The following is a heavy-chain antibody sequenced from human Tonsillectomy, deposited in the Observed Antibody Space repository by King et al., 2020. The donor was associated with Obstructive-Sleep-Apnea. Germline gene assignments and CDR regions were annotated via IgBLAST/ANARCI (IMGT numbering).Heavy chain of an antibody. CDR2: IGTSSTYM. V-gene: IGHV3-48*04. J-gene: IGHJ3*02. CDR3: ARDSSGYGSSWHAFNI. Sequence: DVQLVESGGGLVQPGGSLRLSCAASGYTFSSYSLNWVRQAPGKGLEWVSYIGTSSTYMYYADSVKGRFTISRDDAKNSLYLQMNGLRAEDTAVYYCARDSSGYGSSWHAFNIWGQGTMVTVSS. D-gene: IGHD6-13*01. CDR1: GYTFSSYS.